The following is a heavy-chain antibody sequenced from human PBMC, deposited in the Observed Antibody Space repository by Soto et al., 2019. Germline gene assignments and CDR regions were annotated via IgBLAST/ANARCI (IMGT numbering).Heavy chain of an antibody. D-gene: IGHD1-26*01. Sequence: SETLSLTCTVSGGSISGYYWSWIRQPPGKGLEWIAYMYNTGSTVYNPSFKSRVTISVDTSKNQFSLKLNSVTAADTAVYYCARDRPGYGSDYWGQGTLVTVSS. V-gene: IGHV4-59*01. CDR2: MYNTGST. CDR3: ARDRPGYGSDY. J-gene: IGHJ4*02. CDR1: GGSISGYY.